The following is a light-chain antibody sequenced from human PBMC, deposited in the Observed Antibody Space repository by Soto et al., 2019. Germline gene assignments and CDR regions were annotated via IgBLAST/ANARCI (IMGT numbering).Light chain of an antibody. J-gene: IGKJ5*01. CDR2: DAS. V-gene: IGKV1-5*01. CDR1: QSISIW. CDR3: QQLFDSPIN. Sequence: DIQMTHSPSTLSASVLYIVTITFRASQSISIWLAWYQQKPGKAPKLLIYDASSLESGVPSRFSATVSGTEFSLTITSLQPEDFATYYCQQLFDSPINFGQGTRLEIK.